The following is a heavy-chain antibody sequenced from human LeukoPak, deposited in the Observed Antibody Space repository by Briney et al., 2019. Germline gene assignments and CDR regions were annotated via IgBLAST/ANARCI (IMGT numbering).Heavy chain of an antibody. CDR3: ARSYDFWSGYYSVGAFDI. CDR2: IYYSGST. D-gene: IGHD3-3*01. CDR1: GGSISSSSYY. Sequence: NPSETLSLTCTVSGGSISSSSYYWGWLRQPPGKGLEWIGSIYYSGSTYYNPSLKSRVTISVDTSKNQFSLKLSSVTAADTAVYYCARSYDFWSGYYSVGAFDIWGQGTMVTVSS. V-gene: IGHV4-39*07. J-gene: IGHJ3*02.